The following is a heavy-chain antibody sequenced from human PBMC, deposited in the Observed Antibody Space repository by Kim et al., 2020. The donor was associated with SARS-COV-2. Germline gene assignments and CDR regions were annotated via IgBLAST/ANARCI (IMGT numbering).Heavy chain of an antibody. D-gene: IGHD3-10*02. J-gene: IGHJ3*02. CDR1: GFTFSDYY. V-gene: IGHV3-11*05. CDR3: ARDLFPLGTSLVFGELSVISAFDI. CDR2: ISSSSSYT. Sequence: GGSLRLSCAASGFTFSDYYMSWIRQAPGKGLEWVSYISSSSSYTNYADSVKGRFTISRDNAKNSLYLQMNSLRAEDTAVYYCARDLFPLGTSLVFGELSVISAFDIWGQGTMVTVSS.